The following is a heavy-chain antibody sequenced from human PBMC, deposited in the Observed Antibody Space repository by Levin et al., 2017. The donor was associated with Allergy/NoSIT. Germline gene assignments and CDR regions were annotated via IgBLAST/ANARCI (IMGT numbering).Heavy chain of an antibody. D-gene: IGHD3-16*02. V-gene: IGHV1-18*01. CDR2: ISAYNGNT. CDR1: GYTFTSYG. CDR3: ARDTNDYVWGSYRSVDY. J-gene: IGHJ4*02. Sequence: GESLKISCKASGYTFTSYGISWVRQAPGQGLEWMGWISAYNGNTNYAQKLQGRVTMTTDTSTSTAYMELRSLRSDDTAVYYCARDTNDYVWGSYRSVDYWGQGTLVTVSS.